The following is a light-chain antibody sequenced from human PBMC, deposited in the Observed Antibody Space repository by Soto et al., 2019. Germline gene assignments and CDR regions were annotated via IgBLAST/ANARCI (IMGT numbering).Light chain of an antibody. J-gene: IGKJ3*01. Sequence: TLSLSPGERATLSCRASQSVSTYLAWYQQKPGQAPRLLIYDASNRATGIPARFSGSGSGTDFTLTISSLEPEDFAVYYCEQRQGFGPVTKVDIK. CDR3: EQRQG. CDR1: QSVSTY. V-gene: IGKV3-11*01. CDR2: DAS.